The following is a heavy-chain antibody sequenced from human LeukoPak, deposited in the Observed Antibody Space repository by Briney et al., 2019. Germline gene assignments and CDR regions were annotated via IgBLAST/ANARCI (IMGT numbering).Heavy chain of an antibody. D-gene: IGHD6-19*01. Sequence: GESLKISCKGSGYSFTSYWIGWVRQMPGKGLEWMGIIYPGDSDTRYSPSFQGQVTISADKSISTAYLQWSSLKASDTAMYYCARHASLIAVASHPYYGMDVWGQGTTVTVSS. CDR2: IYPGDSDT. CDR3: ARHASLIAVASHPYYGMDV. V-gene: IGHV5-51*01. J-gene: IGHJ6*02. CDR1: GYSFTSYW.